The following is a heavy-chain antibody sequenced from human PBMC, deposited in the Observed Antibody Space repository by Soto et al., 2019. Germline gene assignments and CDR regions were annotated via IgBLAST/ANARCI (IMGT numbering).Heavy chain of an antibody. V-gene: IGHV4-31*01. CDR1: GGSIIRGDFY. CDR2: IYPGDSDT. Sequence: QVQLQESGPGLVKPSQTLSLTCTVSGGSIIRGDFYWTWIRQHPGKGLEWIGYIYPGDSDTRYSPSFQGQVTISVDKSISTAYLQWNTLKASDTAMYYCARHVGGGYSVYDRWGQGTLVTVSS. CDR3: ARHVGGGYSVYDR. J-gene: IGHJ5*02. D-gene: IGHD5-12*01.